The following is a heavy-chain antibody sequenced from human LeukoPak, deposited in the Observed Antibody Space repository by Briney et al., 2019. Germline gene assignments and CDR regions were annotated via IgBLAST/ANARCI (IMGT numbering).Heavy chain of an antibody. D-gene: IGHD3/OR15-3a*01. V-gene: IGHV4-59*01. CDR1: GGSISTFY. Sequence: SETLSLTCTVSGGSISTFYWSWVRQSPGKRLEWIGYIYDSGNPRFNPSLNYNPSLKSRVTISVDTSKKEFSLILNSVTAADTAVYYCATGLNVARDEALDVWGRGTMVVVSS. J-gene: IGHJ3*01. CDR3: ATGLNVARDEALDV. CDR2: IYDSGNPRFNPSL.